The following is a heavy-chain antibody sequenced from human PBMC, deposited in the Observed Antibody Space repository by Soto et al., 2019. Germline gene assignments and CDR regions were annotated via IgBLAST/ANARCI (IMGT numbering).Heavy chain of an antibody. CDR2: VFHSCIT. Sequence: VQLRESGPGQVKTSGTLSLTCAVSGGSMKTTNWWSWVRQPPAKGLDWIGEVFHSCITRYNPSLKSRATVSVDTSKNQFFLNLASVTAADTAVYYCTKDEAGSPFRYWGQGALVTVSS. V-gene: IGHV4-4*02. J-gene: IGHJ4*02. CDR1: GGSMKTTNW. CDR3: TKDEAGSPFRY. D-gene: IGHD3-10*01.